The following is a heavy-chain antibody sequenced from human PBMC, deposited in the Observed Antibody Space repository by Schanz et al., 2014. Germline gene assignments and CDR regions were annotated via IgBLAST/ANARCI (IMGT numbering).Heavy chain of an antibody. J-gene: IGHJ4*02. CDR1: GFSLDIFA. Sequence: EVHLLESGGGLVEPGGSLRLSCATSGFSLDIFAVSWVRQAPGKGLEWVSSFNDGGVNKYYADSVKGSFTISSDNSKNSLYLHMSSLRAEDTAGYYCVRDSFFAFDYWGQGTLVTVSS. CDR2: FNDGGVNK. CDR3: VRDSFFAFDY. D-gene: IGHD3-3*01. V-gene: IGHV3-23*01.